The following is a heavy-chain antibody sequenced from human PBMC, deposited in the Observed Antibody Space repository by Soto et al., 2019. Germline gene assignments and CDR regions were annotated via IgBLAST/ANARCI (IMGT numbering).Heavy chain of an antibody. V-gene: IGHV4-31*03. D-gene: IGHD4-17*01. CDR2: IYHTGST. CDR1: GASISSSGDY. CDR3: ARSPYGYGDSVGFFDR. Sequence: SETLSLTCTVSGASISSSGDYWTWIRQLPGKGLEWIGYIYHTGSTYYNPSLKSRVTISVDTSKNQFSLKLTSVTAADAAVFFCARSPYGYGDSVGFFDRWGQGTMVTVSS. J-gene: IGHJ3*01.